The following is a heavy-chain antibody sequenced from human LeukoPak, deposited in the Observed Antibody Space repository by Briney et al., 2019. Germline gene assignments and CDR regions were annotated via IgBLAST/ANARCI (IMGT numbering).Heavy chain of an antibody. D-gene: IGHD2-21*01. V-gene: IGHV1-18*01. CDR2: ISAYNGNT. CDR1: GGTFSSYA. CDR3: ARIGAYCGGDCYSYFDY. J-gene: IGHJ4*02. Sequence: ASVKVSCKASGGTFSSYAISWVRQAPGQGLEWMGWISAYNGNTNYAQKLQGRVTMTTDTSTSTAYMELRSLRSDDTAVYYCARIGAYCGGDCYSYFDYWGQGTLVTVSS.